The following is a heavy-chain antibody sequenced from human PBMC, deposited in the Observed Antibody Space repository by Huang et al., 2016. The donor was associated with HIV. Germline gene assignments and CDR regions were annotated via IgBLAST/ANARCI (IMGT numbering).Heavy chain of an antibody. CDR2: IRYDGSNK. CDR3: AKGSMANAFDI. V-gene: IGHV3-30*02. J-gene: IGHJ3*02. CDR1: GFTFSSYG. D-gene: IGHD3-10*01. Sequence: QVQLVESGGGVVQPGGSLRLSCAASGFTFSSYGMHWVRQAPGKGLEGVVVIRYDGSNKYYADSVRGRFTISRDNSKNTLYLQMNSRRAEDTAVYYCAKGSMANAFDIWGQGTMVTVSS.